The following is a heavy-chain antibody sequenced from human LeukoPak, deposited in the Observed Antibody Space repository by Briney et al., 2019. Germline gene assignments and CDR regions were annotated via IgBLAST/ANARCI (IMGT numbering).Heavy chain of an antibody. CDR2: IYTTGST. V-gene: IGHV4-4*07. J-gene: IGHJ5*02. Sequence: PSETLSLTCTVSGGSISTYYWSWLRQPAGKGLEWIGRIYTTGSTNYNPSLRSRVTMSVDTSKNQFSLKLTSVTAADTAVYYCARENRGYSPTWGQGTLVTVSS. CDR1: GGSISTYY. D-gene: IGHD5-18*01. CDR3: ARENRGYSPT.